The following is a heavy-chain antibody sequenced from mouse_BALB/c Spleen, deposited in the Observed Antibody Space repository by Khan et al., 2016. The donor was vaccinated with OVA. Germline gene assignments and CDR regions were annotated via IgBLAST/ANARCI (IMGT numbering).Heavy chain of an antibody. CDR3: ARLEDI. D-gene: IGHD1-3*01. Sequence: QVQLKESGPGLVAPSQSLSITCTVSGFSLTSYGVHWVRQPPGKGLEWLGVIWACGSTNYNSALMTSLSISKDNSTRHAFLKMNSLQTADTSMYYCARLEDIWGQGTTLTVSS. J-gene: IGHJ2*01. CDR1: GFSLTSYG. V-gene: IGHV2-9*02. CDR2: IWACGST.